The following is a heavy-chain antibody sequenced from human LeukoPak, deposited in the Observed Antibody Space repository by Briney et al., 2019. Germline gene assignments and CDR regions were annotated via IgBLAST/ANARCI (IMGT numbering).Heavy chain of an antibody. V-gene: IGHV3-48*04. CDR3: ARDTAMAKGDY. J-gene: IGHJ4*02. D-gene: IGHD5-18*01. CDR1: GFTFSSYS. Sequence: GGSLRLSCAASGFTFSSYSMNWVRQAPGKGLEWVSYISSSSSTIYYADSVKGRFTISRDNAKNSLYLQMNSLRAEDTAVYYCARDTAMAKGDYWGQGTLVTVSS. CDR2: ISSSSSTI.